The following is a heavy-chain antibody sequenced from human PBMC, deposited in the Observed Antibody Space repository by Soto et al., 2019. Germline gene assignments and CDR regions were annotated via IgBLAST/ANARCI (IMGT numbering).Heavy chain of an antibody. CDR3: ARRSGYYIHYGMDV. Sequence: PSETLSLTCAVYGGSFSGYYWSWIRQPPGKGLEWIGEINHSGSTNYNPSLKSRVTISVDTSKNQFSLKLSSVTASDTAVYYCARRSGYYIHYGMDVWGQGTTVTVSS. J-gene: IGHJ6*02. CDR1: GGSFSGYY. CDR2: INHSGST. D-gene: IGHD3-3*01. V-gene: IGHV4-34*01.